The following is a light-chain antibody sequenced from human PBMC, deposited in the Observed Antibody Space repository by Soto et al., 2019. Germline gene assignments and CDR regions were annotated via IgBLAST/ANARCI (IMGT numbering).Light chain of an antibody. CDR3: QSYDTSLSTGV. V-gene: IGLV1-40*01. CDR2: GDG. J-gene: IGLJ3*02. CDR1: TSNIGAGYD. Sequence: QSVVTQPPSVSGAPGQRVTISCTGSTSNIGAGYDVHWYQQVPATAPKLLIYGDGKRPSGVPDRFSNSKSATSASLAITGLQAEDEADYYCQSYDTSLSTGVFGGGTKLTVL.